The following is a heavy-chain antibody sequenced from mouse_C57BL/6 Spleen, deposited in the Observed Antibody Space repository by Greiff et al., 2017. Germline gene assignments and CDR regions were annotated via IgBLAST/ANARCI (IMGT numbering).Heavy chain of an antibody. CDR2: IYPGSGST. V-gene: IGHV1-55*01. D-gene: IGHD3-2*02. J-gene: IGHJ4*01. CDR1: GYTFTSYW. CDR3: ARQLRLQGYAMDY. Sequence: VQLQQPGAELVKPGASVKMSCKASGYTFTSYWITWVKQRPGQGLEWIGDIYPGSGSTNYNEKFKSTATLTVDTSSSTAYMQLSSLTSEDSAVYYCARQLRLQGYAMDYWGQGTSVTVSS.